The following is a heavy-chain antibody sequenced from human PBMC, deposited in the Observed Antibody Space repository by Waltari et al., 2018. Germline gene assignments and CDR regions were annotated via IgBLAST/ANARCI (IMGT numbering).Heavy chain of an antibody. Sequence: QVQLQESGPGLVKPSETLSLTCTVSGGSISSYYWRWIRQPPGKGLEWIGYIYYSGSTNYNPSLKSRVTISVDTSKNQFSLKLSSVTAADTAVYYCARVRDGYSPIDYWGQGTLVTVSS. CDR3: ARVRDGYSPIDY. CDR1: GGSISSYY. V-gene: IGHV4-59*01. J-gene: IGHJ4*02. CDR2: IYYSGST. D-gene: IGHD4-4*01.